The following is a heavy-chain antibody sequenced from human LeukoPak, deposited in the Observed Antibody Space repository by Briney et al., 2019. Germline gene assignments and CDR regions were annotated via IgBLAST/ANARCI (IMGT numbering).Heavy chain of an antibody. Sequence: PGGSLRLSCAASGFTFSSYSMNWVRQAPGKGLEWVSSISSSSSYIYYADSVKGRFTISRDNAKNSLYLQMNSLRAEDMAVYYCASDCSGGSCGLFDYWGQGTLVTVSS. CDR1: GFTFSSYS. J-gene: IGHJ4*02. D-gene: IGHD2-15*01. CDR2: ISSSSSYI. V-gene: IGHV3-21*01. CDR3: ASDCSGGSCGLFDY.